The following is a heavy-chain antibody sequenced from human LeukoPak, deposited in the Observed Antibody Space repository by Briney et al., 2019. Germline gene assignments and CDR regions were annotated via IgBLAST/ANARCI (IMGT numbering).Heavy chain of an antibody. J-gene: IGHJ6*02. CDR2: IYTSGST. D-gene: IGHD3-16*01. CDR3: ARDFGIFDYGMDV. V-gene: IGHV4-61*02. Sequence: SQTLSLTCTVSGGSISSGSYYWSWIRQPAGKGLEWIGRIYTSGSTNYNASLKSRVTISVDTSKNQFSLKLSSVTAADTAVYYCARDFGIFDYGMDVWAKGPRSPSP. CDR1: GGSISSGSYY.